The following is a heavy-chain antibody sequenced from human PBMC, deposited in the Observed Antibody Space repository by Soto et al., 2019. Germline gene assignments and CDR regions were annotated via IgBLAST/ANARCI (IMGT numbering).Heavy chain of an antibody. CDR2: IYYKGNT. D-gene: IGHD2-2*01. Sequence: QLQMQESGPGLVKPSQTLSLTCPVSGDSINSRGHYWSWIRQPPGRGLEWIGYIYYKGNTDYNPSLKSRVTISVDTSKNQFSLKVSSVTAADTAVYYCASSTRTLGRLFDPWGQGTLVTVSS. CDR1: GDSINSRGHY. J-gene: IGHJ5*02. CDR3: ASSTRTLGRLFDP. V-gene: IGHV4-30-4*01.